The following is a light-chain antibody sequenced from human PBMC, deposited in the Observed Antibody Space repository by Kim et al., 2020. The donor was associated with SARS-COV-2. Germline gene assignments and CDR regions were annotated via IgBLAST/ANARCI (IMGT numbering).Light chain of an antibody. J-gene: IGLJ3*02. CDR1: SSNIESNY. CDR2: RDT. V-gene: IGLV1-47*01. Sequence: QSVLSQPASVSGTPGQKVTISCSGNSSNIESNYVYWFHQVPGAAPTLVIYRDTQRPSGVPARFSGSKSGTSVSLAISGLRSEDEGDYYCATWDDSLSGRVFGGGTQLTVL. CDR3: ATWDDSLSGRV.